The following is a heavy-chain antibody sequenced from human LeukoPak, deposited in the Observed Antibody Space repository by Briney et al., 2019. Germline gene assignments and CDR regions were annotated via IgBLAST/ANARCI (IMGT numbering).Heavy chain of an antibody. CDR1: GFTVSSDY. Sequence: GGSLRLSCAASGFTVSSDYMSWVRQAPGKGLEWVSVIYSGGSTYYADSVKGRFTISRDNSKNTLYLQMNSLRAEDTAVYYCATGYSYGSLDYWGQGTLVTVSS. V-gene: IGHV3-53*01. CDR2: IYSGGST. J-gene: IGHJ4*02. CDR3: ATGYSYGSLDY. D-gene: IGHD5-18*01.